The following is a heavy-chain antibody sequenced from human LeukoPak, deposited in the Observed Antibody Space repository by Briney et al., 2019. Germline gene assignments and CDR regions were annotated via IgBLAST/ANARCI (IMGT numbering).Heavy chain of an antibody. V-gene: IGHV4-39*07. J-gene: IGHJ4*02. CDR2: INYSGNT. CDR3: ARDGGSAAAGELDF. D-gene: IGHD6-13*01. Sequence: PSETLSLTCTVSGGSIGSYYWGWIRQPPGRGPEWIGIINYSGNTYYNPSLKSRVTISIDTSKNQFSLKVSSVTAADTAMYYCARDGGSAAAGELDFWGQGTLVTVSS. CDR1: GGSIGSYY.